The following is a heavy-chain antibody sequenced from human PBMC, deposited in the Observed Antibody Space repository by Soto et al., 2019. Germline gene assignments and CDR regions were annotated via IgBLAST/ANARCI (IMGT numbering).Heavy chain of an antibody. CDR1: VGSFSDYY. J-gene: IGHJ4*02. V-gene: IGHV4-34*01. D-gene: IGHD3-22*01. CDR2: INHSGST. Sequence: PSETLSLTCAFYVGSFSDYYWSCIRQPPGKGLEWIGEINHSGSTNYNPSLKSRVTISVDTSKKQFSLKLNSVTAADTAVYYCARGTYYDSSGLPNEYWGQGILVNVSS. CDR3: ARGTYYDSSGLPNEY.